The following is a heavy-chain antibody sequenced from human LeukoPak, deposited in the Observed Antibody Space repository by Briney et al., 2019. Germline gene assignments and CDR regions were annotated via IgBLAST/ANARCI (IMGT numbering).Heavy chain of an antibody. CDR3: AKRDASGSYFFDN. CDR1: GFTFSTYD. J-gene: IGHJ4*02. D-gene: IGHD3-10*01. Sequence: GGSLRLSCAASGFTFSTYDMTWVRQAPGKGLEWVASVNSNGAYTFYADSVKGRLTIFRDNSRNTLYLHMTSLRAEDTAVYYCAKRDASGSYFFDNWGQGTLVTVSS. V-gene: IGHV3-23*01. CDR2: VNSNGAYT.